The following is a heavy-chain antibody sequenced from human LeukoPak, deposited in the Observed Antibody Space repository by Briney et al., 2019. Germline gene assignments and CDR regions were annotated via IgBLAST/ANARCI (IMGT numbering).Heavy chain of an antibody. J-gene: IGHJ4*02. CDR3: VRTYCDSTTCYRFDY. CDR2: IQTSGST. Sequence: SETLSLTCTVSGGSISSGGYYWNWIRQPAGKGLEWIGRIQTSGSTNYNPSLNSRVTISVDTSENQFSLELRSVTAADAAVYYYVRTYCDSTTCYRFDYWGRGTLVTVSS. V-gene: IGHV4-61*02. CDR1: GGSISSGGYY. D-gene: IGHD2-2*01.